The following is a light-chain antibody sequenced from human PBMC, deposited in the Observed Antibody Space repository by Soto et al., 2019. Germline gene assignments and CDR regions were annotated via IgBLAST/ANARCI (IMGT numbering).Light chain of an antibody. CDR1: ESVSSNN. V-gene: IGKV3-20*01. J-gene: IGKJ1*01. CDR3: QQYGNSVWT. Sequence: EIVLTQSPGTLSLSPGVRATLSCRASESVSSNNLVWFQQKPGQAPRLLIYGASSRATGIPDRFSGSGSGTDFTLTITRVEPEDYAVYYCQQYGNSVWTFGQGTKVEIK. CDR2: GAS.